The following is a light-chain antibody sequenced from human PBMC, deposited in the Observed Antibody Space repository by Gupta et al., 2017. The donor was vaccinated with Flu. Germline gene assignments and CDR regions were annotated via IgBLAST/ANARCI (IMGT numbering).Light chain of an antibody. CDR3: CSFAGGFYV. J-gene: IGLJ1*01. CDR1: SSDIGGYNY. V-gene: IGLV2-11*01. CDR2: DVI. Sequence: QSVTVSCTGTSSDIGGYNYVSWYQQHPAKDPKLMIYDVIKRPSGVPDRFSASKSGNTASLTISGLQAEDDADYYCCSFAGGFYVFGTGTKVTVL.